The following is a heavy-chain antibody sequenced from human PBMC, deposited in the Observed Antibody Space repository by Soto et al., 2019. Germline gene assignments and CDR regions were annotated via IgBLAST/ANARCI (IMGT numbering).Heavy chain of an antibody. CDR2: INHSGST. CDR3: ARTWYYYDSSGFQYYFDY. D-gene: IGHD3-22*01. Sequence: PSETLSLTCAGYGGFFSGYYWSRIRQPPGKGLEWIGEINHSGSTNYNPSLKSRVTISLDTSENQFSLRLGSVTSADTVVYYCARTWYYYDSSGFQYYFDYWGQGTLGTVS. CDR1: GGFFSGYY. J-gene: IGHJ4*02. V-gene: IGHV4-34*01.